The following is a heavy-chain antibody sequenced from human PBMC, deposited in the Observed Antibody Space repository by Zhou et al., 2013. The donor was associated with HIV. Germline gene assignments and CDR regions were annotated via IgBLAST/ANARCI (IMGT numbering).Heavy chain of an antibody. V-gene: IGHV1-69*05. Sequence: QVQLVQSGAEVKKPGSSVKVSCKASGDTFGSYAISWVRQAPGQGLEWMGGIIPIFGTANYAQKFQGRVTITTDESTSTAYMELSSLRSEDTAVYYCARDGLAYDSSGYPGFDYWGQGTLVTVSS. D-gene: IGHD3-22*01. J-gene: IGHJ4*02. CDR2: IIPIFGTA. CDR3: ARDGLAYDSSGYPGFDY. CDR1: GDTFGSYA.